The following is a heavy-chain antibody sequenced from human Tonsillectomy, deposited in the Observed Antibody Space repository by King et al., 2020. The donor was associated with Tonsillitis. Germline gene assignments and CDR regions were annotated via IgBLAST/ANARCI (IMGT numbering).Heavy chain of an antibody. V-gene: IGHV3-30*18. CDR1: GFTFSSYG. CDR3: AKDSWWDVTNPDAFDI. Sequence: VQLVESGGGVVQPGRSLRLSCAASGFTFSSYGMHWVRQAPGKGLEWVAIISYDGSNIYFADSVKGRFTISRDNSKNTLYLQMNSLKAEDTAFYYCAKDSWWDVTNPDAFDIWGQGTMVTVSS. J-gene: IGHJ3*02. D-gene: IGHD2-8*02. CDR2: ISYDGSNI.